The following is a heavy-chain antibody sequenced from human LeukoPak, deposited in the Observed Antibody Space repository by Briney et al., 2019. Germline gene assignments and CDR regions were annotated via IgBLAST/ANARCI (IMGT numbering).Heavy chain of an antibody. D-gene: IGHD3-22*01. Sequence: PSETLSLTCAVSNYSITSGYCWGWIRQPPGKRLEWIASIYHSGTTYYNPSLRNRVTLFVDTSKNQFSLKLTSLTAADTAVYYCARDGVFHDSDGYSFDYWGQGTLVTVSS. J-gene: IGHJ4*02. CDR3: ARDGVFHDSDGYSFDY. V-gene: IGHV4-38-2*02. CDR2: IYHSGTT. CDR1: NYSITSGYC.